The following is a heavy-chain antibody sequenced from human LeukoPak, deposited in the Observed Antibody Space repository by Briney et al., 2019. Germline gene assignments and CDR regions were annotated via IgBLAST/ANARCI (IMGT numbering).Heavy chain of an antibody. V-gene: IGHV1-18*01. CDR2: ISAYNGNT. CDR3: ARDREITMVRGVTRTHYYYYGMDV. Sequence: ASVKDSCKASGYTFTSYGISWVRQAPGQGLEWMGWISAYNGNTNYAQKLQGRVTMTTDTSTSTAYMELRSLRSDDTAVYYCARDREITMVRGVTRTHYYYYGMDVWGQGTTVTVSS. D-gene: IGHD3-10*01. J-gene: IGHJ6*02. CDR1: GYTFTSYG.